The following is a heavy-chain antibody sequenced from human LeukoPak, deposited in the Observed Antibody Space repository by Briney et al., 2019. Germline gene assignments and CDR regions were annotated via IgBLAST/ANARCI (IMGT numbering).Heavy chain of an antibody. J-gene: IGHJ4*02. D-gene: IGHD2-15*01. CDR1: GFTFSNYW. CDR3: TRDGAAATN. Sequence: GGSLRLSCAGSGFTFSNYWMSWVRQAPGKGPEWVANIKQDGREKHYVDSVKGRFTISRDNAKSSLYLQMNSLRAGDTAVYYCTRDGAAATNWGQGTLVTVSS. CDR2: IKQDGREK. V-gene: IGHV3-7*01.